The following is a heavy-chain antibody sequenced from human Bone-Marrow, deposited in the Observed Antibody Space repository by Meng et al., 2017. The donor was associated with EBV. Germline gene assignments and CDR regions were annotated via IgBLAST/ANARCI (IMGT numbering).Heavy chain of an antibody. CDR1: GASITTPNYY. J-gene: IGHJ4*02. Sequence: QLQLQESGPGLVKPSETLSLICTVSGASITTPNYYWGWIRRPPGKGLEWIGTFYSVTTAFYNPSLRSRLAISVDTSKNQFSLRLTSLTAADTAVYYCVRGYDYGDYVDYWGQGTLVTVSS. V-gene: IGHV4-39*07. D-gene: IGHD4-17*01. CDR2: FYSVTTA. CDR3: VRGYDYGDYVDY.